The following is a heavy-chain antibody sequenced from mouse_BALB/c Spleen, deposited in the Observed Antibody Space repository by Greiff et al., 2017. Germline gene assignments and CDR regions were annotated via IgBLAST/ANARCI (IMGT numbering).Heavy chain of an antibody. D-gene: IGHD2-14*01. CDR3: ARAYRYGPFDV. CDR1: GFTFSSYT. CDR2: ISSGGST. V-gene: IGHV5-6-5*01. Sequence: EVMLVESGGGLVKPGGSLKLSCAASGFTFSSYTMSWVRQTPEKRLEWVASISSGGSTYYPDSVKGRFTISRDNARNILYLQMSSLRSEDTAMYYCARAYRYGPFDVWGAGTTVTVSS. J-gene: IGHJ1*01.